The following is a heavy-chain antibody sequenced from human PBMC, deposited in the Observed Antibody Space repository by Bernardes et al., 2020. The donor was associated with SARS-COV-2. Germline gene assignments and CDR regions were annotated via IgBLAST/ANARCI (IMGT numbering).Heavy chain of an antibody. CDR2: IYPGDSDT. V-gene: IGHV5-51*01. J-gene: IGHJ4*02. CDR3: ARRRYGDFGVDV. Sequence: ESLKISCKGSDYTFTNYWIGWVRQMPGKGLEWMGIIYPGDSDTKYSPSFQGRVTISADKSVNTAYLQWSSLKASDTAIYYCARRRYGDFGVDVWGQGTLVTVSS. D-gene: IGHD4-17*01. CDR1: DYTFTNYW.